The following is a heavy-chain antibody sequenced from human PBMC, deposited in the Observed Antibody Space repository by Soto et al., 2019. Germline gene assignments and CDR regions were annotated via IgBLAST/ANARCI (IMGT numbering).Heavy chain of an antibody. CDR2: MNPNSGNT. CDR3: ARALRYYGSGTESWFDP. Sequence: VQLVQSGAEVKKPGASVKVSCKASGYTFTSYAINWVRQATGQGLEWMGWMNPNSGNTGYAQKFQGRVTMTRNTSISTAYMELSSLRSEDTAVYYCARALRYYGSGTESWFDPWGQGTLVTVSS. J-gene: IGHJ5*02. V-gene: IGHV1-8*01. D-gene: IGHD3-10*01. CDR1: GYTFTSYA.